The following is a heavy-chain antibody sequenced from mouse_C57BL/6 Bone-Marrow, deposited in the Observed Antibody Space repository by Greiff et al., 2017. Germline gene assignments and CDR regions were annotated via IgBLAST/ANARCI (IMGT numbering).Heavy chain of an antibody. J-gene: IGHJ4*01. CDR1: GFSLTSYG. D-gene: IGHD2-3*01. CDR3: AREDGYYDYYYAMDY. V-gene: IGHV2-2*01. Sequence: VQGVESGPGLVQPSQSLSITCTVSGFSLTSYGVHWVRQSPGKGLEWLGVIWSGGSTDYNAAFISRLSISKDNSKSQVFFKMNSLQADDTAIYYCAREDGYYDYYYAMDYWGQGTSVTVSS. CDR2: IWSGGST.